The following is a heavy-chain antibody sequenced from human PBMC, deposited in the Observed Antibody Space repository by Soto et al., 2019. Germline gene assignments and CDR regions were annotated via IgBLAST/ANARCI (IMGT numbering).Heavy chain of an antibody. CDR1: GFTFSSYS. V-gene: IGHV3-21*01. CDR3: AKASRIQLWSSQIYYYYGMDV. CDR2: ISSNGSNK. D-gene: IGHD5-18*01. Sequence: WGSLRLSCAASGFTFSSYSMNWVRQAPGKGLEWVSVISSNGSNKYYADSVKGRFTISRDNSKNTLYLQMNSLRAEDTAVYYCAKASRIQLWSSQIYYYYGMDVWGQGTTVTVSS. J-gene: IGHJ6*02.